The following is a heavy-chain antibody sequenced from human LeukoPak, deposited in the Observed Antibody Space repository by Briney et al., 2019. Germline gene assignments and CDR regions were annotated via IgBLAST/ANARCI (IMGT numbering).Heavy chain of an antibody. J-gene: IGHJ4*02. CDR3: ARDPSGSYPHFDY. D-gene: IGHD1-26*01. V-gene: IGHV1-2*02. Sequence: ASVKVSCKASGYTFTGYYMHWVRQAPGQGLEWMGWINPNSGGTNYAQKFQGRVTMTRDTSISAAYMELSRLRSDGTAVYYCARDPSGSYPHFDYWGQGTLVTVSS. CDR2: INPNSGGT. CDR1: GYTFTGYY.